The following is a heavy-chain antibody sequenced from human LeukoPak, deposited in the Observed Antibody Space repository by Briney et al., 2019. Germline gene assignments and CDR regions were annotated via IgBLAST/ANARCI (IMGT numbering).Heavy chain of an antibody. CDR3: ARDSLEPARFRY. Sequence: GGSLRLSCAASGFTFSSYAMSWVRQAPGKGLEWVSAISGSGGSTYYADSVKGRFIISRDNSKNTLYLQMNSLRADDTAVYYCARDSLEPARFRYWGQGTLVTVSS. V-gene: IGHV3-23*01. CDR1: GFTFSSYA. D-gene: IGHD1-14*01. J-gene: IGHJ4*02. CDR2: ISGSGGST.